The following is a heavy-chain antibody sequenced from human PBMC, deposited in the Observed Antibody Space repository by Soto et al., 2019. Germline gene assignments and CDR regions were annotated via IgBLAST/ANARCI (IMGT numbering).Heavy chain of an antibody. CDR2: IRSRANNFAT. Sequence: EVQLVESGGGLVQPGGSLKLSCAASGFIFSGSAIHWVRQASGKGLEWVGRIRSRANNFATSSAASVKGRFTLSRDDSKKPAYLQMNTLKPEDTAVYYCARSQGAAIGDYYYHGMDVWGQGTTVTVSS. D-gene: IGHD2-2*02. CDR3: ARSQGAAIGDYYYHGMDV. CDR1: GFIFSGSA. V-gene: IGHV3-73*02. J-gene: IGHJ6*02.